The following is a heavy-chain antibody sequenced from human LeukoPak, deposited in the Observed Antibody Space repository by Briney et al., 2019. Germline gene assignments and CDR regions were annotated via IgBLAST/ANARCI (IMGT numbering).Heavy chain of an antibody. Sequence: GGSLRLSCAASGFAFSTYTIHWVRQAPGKGLMWVSRINNDGRSTTYADSVKGRFTISRDNAKDTLYRQMNSLRPEDTAVYYCARDGGDSSGYYWGLGYWGQGTLVTVSS. CDR3: ARDGGDSSGYYWGLGY. CDR2: INNDGRST. CDR1: GFAFSTYT. D-gene: IGHD3-22*01. V-gene: IGHV3-74*01. J-gene: IGHJ4*02.